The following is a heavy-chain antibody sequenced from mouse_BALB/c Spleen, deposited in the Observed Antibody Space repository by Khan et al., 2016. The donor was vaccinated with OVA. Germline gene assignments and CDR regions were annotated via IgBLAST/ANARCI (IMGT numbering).Heavy chain of an antibody. Sequence: QVQLQRSGGEVIRPGTSVRISCKASGYTFTNYWLGWIRQRPGHGLEWIGDIYPGGYFTNYNEHFKGKATLTVDTSSSTANMQLSSLTSEDSAVYFCARWATWYFDVWGAGTTVTVSS. J-gene: IGHJ1*01. V-gene: IGHV1-63*02. D-gene: IGHD3-1*01. CDR2: IYPGGYFT. CDR1: GYTFTNYW. CDR3: ARWATWYFDV.